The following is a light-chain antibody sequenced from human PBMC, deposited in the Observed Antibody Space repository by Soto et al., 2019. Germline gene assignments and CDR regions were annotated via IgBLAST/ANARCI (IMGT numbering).Light chain of an antibody. V-gene: IGKV3-20*01. Sequence: EIVLTQSPGTLSLSPGERATLSCRASQSVSSSYLAWYQQKPGQAPRLLIYGASSRATGIPDRFSVSGSGTDFTLTISRLEPEDFAVDYCQQYGSSSGTFGQGTKVEIK. CDR3: QQYGSSSGT. CDR2: GAS. CDR1: QSVSSSY. J-gene: IGKJ1*01.